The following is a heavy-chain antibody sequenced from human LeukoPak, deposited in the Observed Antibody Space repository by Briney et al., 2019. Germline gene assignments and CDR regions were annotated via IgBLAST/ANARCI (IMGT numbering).Heavy chain of an antibody. CDR3: ARDRVYYGSGSYYYGMDV. D-gene: IGHD3-10*01. CDR1: GYTFTGYY. J-gene: IGHJ6*04. Sequence: ASVKVSCKASGYTFTGYYMHWVRQAPGQGLEWMGWINPNSGGTNYAQKLQGWVTMTRDTSISTAYMELSRLRSDDTAVYYCARDRVYYGSGSYYYGMDVWGKGTTVTVSS. CDR2: INPNSGGT. V-gene: IGHV1-2*04.